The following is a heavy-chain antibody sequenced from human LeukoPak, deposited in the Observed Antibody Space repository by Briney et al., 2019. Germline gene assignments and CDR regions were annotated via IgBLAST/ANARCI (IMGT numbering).Heavy chain of an antibody. CDR3: ASSGYSYGLFDY. J-gene: IGHJ4*02. Sequence: GGSLRLSCAASGFTFSSYEMNWVRQAPGKGLEWVSYISSSGSTIYYADSVKGRFTISRDNAKNSLYLQMNSLRAEDTAVYYCASSGYSYGLFDYGGQGTLVTVSS. CDR2: ISSSGSTI. D-gene: IGHD5-18*01. CDR1: GFTFSSYE. V-gene: IGHV3-48*03.